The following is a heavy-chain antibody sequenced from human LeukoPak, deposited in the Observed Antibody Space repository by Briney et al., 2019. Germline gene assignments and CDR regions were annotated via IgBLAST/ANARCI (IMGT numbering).Heavy chain of an antibody. CDR3: AKGVHRRITMIVGY. D-gene: IGHD3-22*01. Sequence: PGGSLRLSCAASGFTFSSYAMSWVRQAPGKGLEWVAVISYDGSYESYADSVKGRFTISRDNSKNSLYLQMNSLRAEDTAVYYCAKGVHRRITMIVGYWGQGTLVTVSS. CDR1: GFTFSSYA. J-gene: IGHJ4*02. CDR2: ISYDGSYE. V-gene: IGHV3-30*18.